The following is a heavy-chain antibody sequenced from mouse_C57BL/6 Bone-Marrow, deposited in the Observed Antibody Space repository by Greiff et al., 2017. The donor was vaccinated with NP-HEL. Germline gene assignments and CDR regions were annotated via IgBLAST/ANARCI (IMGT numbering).Heavy chain of an antibody. CDR2: IRNKANGYTT. V-gene: IGHV7-3*01. CDR1: GFTFTDYY. Sequence: EVKLVESGGGLVQPGGSLSLSCAASGFTFTDYYMSWVRQTPGKALEWLGFIRNKANGYTTEYSSSVKGRFTFSRATSQSSLYRQIKALRAEDSATYYCSRYRTGVTSYYFDYWGQGTTLTVSS. CDR3: SRYRTGVTSYYFDY. J-gene: IGHJ2*01. D-gene: IGHD2-5*01.